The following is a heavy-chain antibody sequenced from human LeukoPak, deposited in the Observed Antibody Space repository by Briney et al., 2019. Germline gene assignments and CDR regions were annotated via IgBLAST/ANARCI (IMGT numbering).Heavy chain of an antibody. D-gene: IGHD6-19*01. CDR2: ISYDGSNK. Sequence: QPGGSLRLSCAASGFTFSSYGMHWVRQAPGKGLEWVAVISYDGSNKYYADSVKGRFTISRDNSKNTLYLQMNSLRAEDTAVYYCAKGVEQWLVYYYYYMDVWGKGTTVTVSS. V-gene: IGHV3-30*18. J-gene: IGHJ6*03. CDR1: GFTFSSYG. CDR3: AKGVEQWLVYYYYYMDV.